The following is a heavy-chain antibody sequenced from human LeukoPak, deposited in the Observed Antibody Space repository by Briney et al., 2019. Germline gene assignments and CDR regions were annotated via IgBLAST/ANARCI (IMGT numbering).Heavy chain of an antibody. CDR2: IYTSGST. Sequence: SETLSLTCTVSGGSISSYYWSWVRQPAGKGLEWIGRIYTSGSTNYNPSLKSRVTMSVDTSKNQFSLKLSSVTAADTAVYYCARVGFYGRAFDIWGQGTMVTVSS. CDR3: ARVGFYGRAFDI. V-gene: IGHV4-4*07. J-gene: IGHJ3*02. CDR1: GGSISSYY. D-gene: IGHD3-3*01.